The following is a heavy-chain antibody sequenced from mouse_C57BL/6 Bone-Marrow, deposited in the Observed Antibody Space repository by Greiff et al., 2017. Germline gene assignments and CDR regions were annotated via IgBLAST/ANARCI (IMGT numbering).Heavy chain of an antibody. CDR3: ARHGYSYAMDY. CDR2: ISNLAYSI. Sequence: EVKVVESGGGLVQPGGSLKLSCAASGFTFSDYGIAWVRQAPRQGPEWVAFISNLAYSIYYADTVTGRFTISRENSTNTLYMELSSLRSEDTAMYYCARHGYSYAMDYWGQGTLVTVSS. V-gene: IGHV5-15*01. CDR1: GFTFSDYG. J-gene: IGHJ4*01. D-gene: IGHD2-12*01.